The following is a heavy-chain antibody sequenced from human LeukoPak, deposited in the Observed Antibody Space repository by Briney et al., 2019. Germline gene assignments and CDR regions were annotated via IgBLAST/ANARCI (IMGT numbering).Heavy chain of an antibody. CDR3: ASATNENYFDF. V-gene: IGHV3-7*01. CDR2: INQDGSAK. J-gene: IGHJ4*02. Sequence: GGSLRLSCAASGFTFSRYWMSWVRHAPSKGLEWVANINQDGSAKDYGGSVEGRFTISRDNAKNSLYLQMNSLTAEDTAVYFCASATNENYFDFWGQGTLVTVSS. CDR1: GFTFSRYW.